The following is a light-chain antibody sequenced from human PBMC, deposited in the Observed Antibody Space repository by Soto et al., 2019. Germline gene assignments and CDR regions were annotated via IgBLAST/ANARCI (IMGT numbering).Light chain of an antibody. CDR1: QSIRRW. Sequence: DTQMTQSPSTLSASVGDRVTINCRASQSIRRWLAWYQQRPGKAPKVLIYDASSLESGVPSRFSGSGSGTEFTLTISSLQPDDFATYYCQQYDSYSLITFGQGTRLEIK. V-gene: IGKV1-5*01. J-gene: IGKJ5*01. CDR3: QQYDSYSLIT. CDR2: DAS.